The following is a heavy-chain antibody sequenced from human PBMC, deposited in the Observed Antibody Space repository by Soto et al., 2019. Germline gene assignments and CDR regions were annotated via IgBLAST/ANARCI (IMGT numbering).Heavy chain of an antibody. CDR2: IIPIFGTA. CDR3: ARCVSGGSGWSEYFDY. J-gene: IGHJ4*02. CDR1: GGTFSNYA. Sequence: QVQLVQSGAEVKKPGSSVKVSCKASGGTFSNYAFSWVRQAPGQGLEWMGGIIPIFGTATYAQKFQGRVTITADESTSTAYMELSSLRSEDTAVYYCARCVSGGSGWSEYFDYWGQGTLVTVSS. V-gene: IGHV1-69*01. D-gene: IGHD6-19*01.